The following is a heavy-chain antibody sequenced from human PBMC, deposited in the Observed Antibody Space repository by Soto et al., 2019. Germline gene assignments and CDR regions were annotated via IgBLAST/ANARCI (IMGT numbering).Heavy chain of an antibody. CDR1: GYTFTSYG. CDR2: ISAYNGNT. J-gene: IGHJ5*02. D-gene: IGHD6-13*01. Sequence: XSVKVSCTASGYTFTSYGIVWVRQAPGRGLEWMGWISAYNGNTNYAQKLQGRVTMTTDTSTSTAYMELRSLRSDDKAVYYCARCVRGYSSSWHWFDPWGQGNLVPV. CDR3: ARCVRGYSSSWHWFDP. V-gene: IGHV1-18*01.